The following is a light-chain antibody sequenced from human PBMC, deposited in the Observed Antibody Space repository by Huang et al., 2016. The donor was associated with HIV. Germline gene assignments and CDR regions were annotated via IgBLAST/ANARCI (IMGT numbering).Light chain of an antibody. CDR3: QQHNSWPRT. Sequence: EIVMTQSPATLSVSPGERAPLSCRASKRVCRNLAWYQQRRGQPPWLLISAASTSATGIPARFSGSGSGTEFTLPVSSLQSEDFAVYYCQQHNSWPRTFGQGTRV. V-gene: IGKV3-15*01. CDR1: KRVCRN. CDR2: AAS. J-gene: IGKJ1*01.